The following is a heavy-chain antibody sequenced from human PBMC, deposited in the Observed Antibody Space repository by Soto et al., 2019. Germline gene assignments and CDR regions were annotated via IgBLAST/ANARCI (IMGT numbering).Heavy chain of an antibody. D-gene: IGHD1-26*01. CDR3: AKAILGVTFSFDQ. CDR2: ISGGGDST. V-gene: IGHV3-23*01. J-gene: IGHJ4*02. CDR1: GFTFSSYP. Sequence: PGGSLRLSCAAAGFTFSSYPMSWVRQAPGRGLEWVSTISGGGDSTYYADSVKGRFTISRDNSKSTLYLQMNSLRAEDTAVYYCAKAILGVTFSFDQWGQGTLVTVSS.